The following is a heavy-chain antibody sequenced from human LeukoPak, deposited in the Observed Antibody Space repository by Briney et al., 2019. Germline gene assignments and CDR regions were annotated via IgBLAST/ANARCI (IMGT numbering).Heavy chain of an antibody. CDR1: GGSFSGYY. J-gene: IGHJ5*02. Sequence: SETLSLTCAVYGGSFSGYYWSWIRQPPGKGLEWIGEINHSGSTNYNPSLKSRVTISVDTSKNQFSLKLSSVTAADTAVYYCARTATGYSSGWYLSPWFDPWGQRTLVTVSS. CDR2: INHSGST. V-gene: IGHV4-34*01. D-gene: IGHD6-19*01. CDR3: ARTATGYSSGWYLSPWFDP.